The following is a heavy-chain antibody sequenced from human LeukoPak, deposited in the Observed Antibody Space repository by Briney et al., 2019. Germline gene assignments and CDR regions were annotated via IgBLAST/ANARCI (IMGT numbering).Heavy chain of an antibody. V-gene: IGHV4-59*01. Sequence: PSETLSLTCTVSGGSISTYYWNWIRQPPGKGLEWIGYIYYSGATNYNPSLKSRVTMSVDTSKNQFSLKLSSVTAADTAVYYCARGVYIAAAQYGFWGQGTLVTVSS. CDR3: ARGVYIAAAQYGF. D-gene: IGHD6-13*01. CDR1: GGSISTYY. CDR2: IYYSGAT. J-gene: IGHJ4*02.